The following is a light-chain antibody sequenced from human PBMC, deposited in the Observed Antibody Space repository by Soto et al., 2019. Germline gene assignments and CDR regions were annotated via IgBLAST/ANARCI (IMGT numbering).Light chain of an antibody. V-gene: IGKV1-33*01. Sequence: DTQMTQSPSSLSASVVSRVTITCQASQDISNYLNWYQQKPGKAPNLLIYDSSKLEPGVPSRFSGGGSGTDFTFTISSLQPEDIATYFCQQYDNLPLTFGGGTKVDIK. J-gene: IGKJ4*01. CDR1: QDISNY. CDR3: QQYDNLPLT. CDR2: DSS.